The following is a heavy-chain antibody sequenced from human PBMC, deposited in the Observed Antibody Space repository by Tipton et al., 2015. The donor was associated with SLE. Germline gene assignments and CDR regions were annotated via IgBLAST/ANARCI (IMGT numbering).Heavy chain of an antibody. Sequence: SLRPSCAASGFTFSSYAMHWVRQAPGKGLEWVAVISYDGSNKYYADSVKGRFTISRDNSKNTLYLQMNSLRAEDTAVYYCAKDPVWFGEGGQGTLVTVSS. D-gene: IGHD3-10*01. CDR1: GFTFSSYA. J-gene: IGHJ4*02. V-gene: IGHV3-30-3*01. CDR2: ISYDGSNK. CDR3: AKDPVWFGE.